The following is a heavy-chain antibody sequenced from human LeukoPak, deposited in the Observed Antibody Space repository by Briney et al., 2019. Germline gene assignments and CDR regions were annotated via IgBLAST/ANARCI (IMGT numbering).Heavy chain of an antibody. J-gene: IGHJ4*02. Sequence: TSETLSLTCAVYGGSFSGYYWSWIRQPPGKGLEWIGEINHSGSTNYNPSLKSRVTISVDTSKNQFSLKLSSVTAADTAVYYCARADTYGWHKFDFWGQGTLVTVSS. D-gene: IGHD6-19*01. CDR2: INHSGST. CDR1: GGSFSGYY. CDR3: ARADTYGWHKFDF. V-gene: IGHV4-34*01.